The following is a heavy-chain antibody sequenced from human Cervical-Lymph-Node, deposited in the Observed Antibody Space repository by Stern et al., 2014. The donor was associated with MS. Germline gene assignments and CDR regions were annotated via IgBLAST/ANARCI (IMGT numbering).Heavy chain of an antibody. D-gene: IGHD4-17*01. CDR3: ARKYGDYVWDWFDP. CDR1: GGSISGGAYY. V-gene: IGHV4-31*11. CDR2: IHYSGST. Sequence: QLQLQESGPGLVKPSQTLSLTCAVSGGSISGGAYYWSWIRQQPGKGLEWIGDIHYSGSTYYTPSLKSRVTISMDTAKNQFSLKLSSVTAADTAVYYCARKYGDYVWDWFDPWGQGTLVTVSS. J-gene: IGHJ5*02.